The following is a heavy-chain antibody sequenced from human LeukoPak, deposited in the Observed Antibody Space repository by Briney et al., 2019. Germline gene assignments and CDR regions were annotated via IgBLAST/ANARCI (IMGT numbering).Heavy chain of an antibody. CDR2: MNPNSGNT. CDR1: GYTFTSYD. J-gene: IGHJ4*02. D-gene: IGHD2-15*01. Sequence: ASVKVSCKASGYTFTSYDINWVRQATGQGLEWMGWMNPNSGNTGYAQKFQGRVTMTRNTSISTAYMELSSLRSEDTAVYYCARVYKLCSGGGCYPPGYWGQGTLVTVSS. CDR3: ARVYKLCSGGGCYPPGY. V-gene: IGHV1-8*01.